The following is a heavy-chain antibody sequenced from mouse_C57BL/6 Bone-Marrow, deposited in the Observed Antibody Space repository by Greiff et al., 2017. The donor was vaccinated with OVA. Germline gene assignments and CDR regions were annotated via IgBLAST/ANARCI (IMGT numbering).Heavy chain of an antibody. J-gene: IGHJ2*01. CDR2: IDPENGDT. CDR1: GFNIKDDY. D-gene: IGHD1-1*01. Sequence: EVQGVESGAELVRPGASVKLSCTASGFNIKDDYMHWVKQRPEQGLEWIGWIDPENGDTEYASKFQGKATITADTSSNTAYLQLSSLTSEDTAVYYCTTDPITTVAPYYWGQGTTLTVSS. V-gene: IGHV14-4*01. CDR3: TTDPITTVAPYY.